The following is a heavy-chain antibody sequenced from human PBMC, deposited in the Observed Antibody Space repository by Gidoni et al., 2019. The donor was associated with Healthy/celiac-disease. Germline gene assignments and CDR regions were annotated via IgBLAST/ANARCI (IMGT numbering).Heavy chain of an antibody. Sequence: QVQLQESGPGLVKPSETLSLTCTVSGGSISSYYWSWIRQPPGKGLEWIGYIYYSGRTNYNPSLKSRVTISVDTSKNQFSLKLSSVTAADTAVYYCARDRGGGGPWGQGTLVTVSS. CDR2: IYYSGRT. J-gene: IGHJ5*02. D-gene: IGHD3-10*01. CDR3: ARDRGGGGP. CDR1: GGSISSYY. V-gene: IGHV4-59*01.